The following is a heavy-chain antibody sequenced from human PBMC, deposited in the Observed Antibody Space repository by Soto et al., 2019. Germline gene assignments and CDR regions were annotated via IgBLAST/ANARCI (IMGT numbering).Heavy chain of an antibody. V-gene: IGHV4-59*08. J-gene: IGHJ3*02. D-gene: IGHD3-9*01. CDR3: ARHVYDIVTGNYKALVSFAFDI. Sequence: SETLSLTCTVSGGSISSYYWSWIRQPPGKGLEWIGYIYYSGSTNYNPSLKSRVAISVDTSKNQFSLKLSSVTAADTAVYYCARHVYDIVTGNYKALVSFAFDIWGQGTMVTVS. CDR1: GGSISSYY. CDR2: IYYSGST.